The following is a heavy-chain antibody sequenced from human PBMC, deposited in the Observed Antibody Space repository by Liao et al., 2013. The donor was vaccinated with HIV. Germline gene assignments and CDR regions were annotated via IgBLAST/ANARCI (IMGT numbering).Heavy chain of an antibody. CDR3: ASGLTIVRGVAPFDY. CDR2: IYYTGTT. Sequence: QVQLQESGPGLVKPSQTLSLTCTVSGGSISSSDYYWSWIRQPPGKGLEWIGYIYYTGTTYSNPSLNSRVTISIDTSKNQFSLKLTSVTAADTAVYYCASGLTIVRGVAPFDYWGQGTLVTVSS. J-gene: IGHJ4*02. CDR1: GGSISSSDYY. V-gene: IGHV4-30-4*08. D-gene: IGHD3-10*01.